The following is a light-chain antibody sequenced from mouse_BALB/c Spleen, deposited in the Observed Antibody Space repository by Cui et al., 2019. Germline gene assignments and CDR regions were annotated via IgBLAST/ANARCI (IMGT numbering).Light chain of an antibody. V-gene: IGKV6-23*01. J-gene: IGKJ2*01. CDR2: WAT. CDR1: KDVGTA. Sequence: DIAITQSHKFMSTSVVDRVSITCKASKDVGTAVAWYQQKPGQSPKLLVYWATTRHTGVPDRFTGSGSGTDFTLTISNVQFEDLADYFCQQYSSYHTFGGGTKLEIK. CDR3: QQYSSYHT.